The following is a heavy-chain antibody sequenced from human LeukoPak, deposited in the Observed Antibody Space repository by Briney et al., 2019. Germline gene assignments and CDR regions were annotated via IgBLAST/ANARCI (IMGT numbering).Heavy chain of an antibody. D-gene: IGHD5-12*01. CDR3: VRDGGVSGYDLLDY. CDR2: INQDGSEE. J-gene: IGHJ4*02. CDR1: GFTFSHYW. Sequence: AGSLRLSCAASGFTFSHYWMTWVRQAPGKGLEWGADINQDGSEEHYMDSAKARFTISRDNAKNSLSLQMNSLRAEDTAVYYCVRDGGVSGYDLLDYRGQGTLVTVSS. V-gene: IGHV3-7*01.